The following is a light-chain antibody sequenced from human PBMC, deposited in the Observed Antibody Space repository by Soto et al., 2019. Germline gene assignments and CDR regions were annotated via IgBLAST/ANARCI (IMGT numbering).Light chain of an antibody. J-gene: IGKJ2*01. V-gene: IGKV3-20*01. Sequence: EIVLTQSPGTLSLSPGERGTLSCRASQSISSAYLAWYQQKVGQPPRLLIYGASSRATGIPDRFSGSGSGTDFTLTISRLEPEDFAMYYCQQYGDSPYTFGQRTKLEIK. CDR3: QQYGDSPYT. CDR1: QSISSAY. CDR2: GAS.